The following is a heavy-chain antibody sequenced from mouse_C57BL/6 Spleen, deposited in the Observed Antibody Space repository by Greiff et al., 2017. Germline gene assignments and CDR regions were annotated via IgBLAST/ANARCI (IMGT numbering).Heavy chain of an antibody. Sequence: DVQLVESGGGLVQPGGSLSLSCAASGFTFTDYYMSWVRQPPGKALEWLGFIRHKANGYTTEYSASVKGRFTISRDNSQSILYLQMNALRAEDSATYYCARNDGNYVGYAMDDWGQGTSVTVAS. CDR1: GFTFTDYY. J-gene: IGHJ4*01. CDR2: IRHKANGYTT. D-gene: IGHD2-1*01. CDR3: ARNDGNYVGYAMDD. V-gene: IGHV7-3*01.